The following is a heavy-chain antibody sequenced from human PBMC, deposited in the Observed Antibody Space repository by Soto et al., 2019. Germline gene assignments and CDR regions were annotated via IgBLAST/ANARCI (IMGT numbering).Heavy chain of an antibody. CDR2: ISGSGGST. Sequence: PGGSLDIPCAASGLTFNIMAVAGAPQAPGKGLEGVSAISGSGGSTYYADSVKGRFTISRDNSKNTLYLQMNSLRAEDTAVYYCAKCPGYYDFWSGYYLDAFDIWGQGTMVTVSS. D-gene: IGHD3-3*01. CDR1: GLTFNIMA. V-gene: IGHV3-23*01. CDR3: AKCPGYYDFWSGYYLDAFDI. J-gene: IGHJ3*02.